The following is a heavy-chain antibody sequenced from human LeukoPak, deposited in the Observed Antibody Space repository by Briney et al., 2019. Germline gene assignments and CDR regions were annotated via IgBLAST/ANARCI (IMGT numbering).Heavy chain of an antibody. CDR1: GFTFSSYA. CDR2: ISSNGGST. V-gene: IGHV3-64D*09. CDR3: VDLGGVYDLDY. Sequence: GGSLRLSCSASGFTFSSYAMHWVRQAPGKGLEYVSAISSNGGSTYYADSVKGRFTISRDNSKNTLYLQMSSLRAEDTAVYYCVDLGGVYDLDYWGQGTLVTVSS. J-gene: IGHJ4*02. D-gene: IGHD5/OR15-5a*01.